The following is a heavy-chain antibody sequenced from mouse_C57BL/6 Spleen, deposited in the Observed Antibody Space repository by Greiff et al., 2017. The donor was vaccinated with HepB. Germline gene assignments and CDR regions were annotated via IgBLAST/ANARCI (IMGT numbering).Heavy chain of an antibody. CDR1: GYTFTSYW. D-gene: IGHD4-1*01. Sequence: VQLQQPGAELVMPGASVKLSCKASGYTFTSYWMHWVKQRPGQGLEWIGEIDPSDSYTNYNQKFKGKSTLTVDKSSSTAYMQLSSLTSEDSAVYYCARGGLGSRYFDVWGTGTTVTVSS. J-gene: IGHJ1*03. CDR3: ARGGLGSRYFDV. V-gene: IGHV1-69*01. CDR2: IDPSDSYT.